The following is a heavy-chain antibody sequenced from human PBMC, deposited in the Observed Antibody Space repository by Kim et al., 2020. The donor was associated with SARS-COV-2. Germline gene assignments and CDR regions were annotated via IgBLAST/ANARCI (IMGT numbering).Heavy chain of an antibody. J-gene: IGHJ4*02. D-gene: IGHD5-12*01. CDR1: GGSISSSSYY. Sequence: SETLSLTCTVSGGSISSSSYYWGWIRQPPGQGREWIGSSYDIGSTYYNPSIRSRVTISVDTSKNQFFLKLSYVTAADTAVYYCAREGLETGLRVVYFDYWGQGTPVTISS. CDR3: AREGLETGLRVVYFDY. CDR2: SYDIGST. V-gene: IGHV4-39*02.